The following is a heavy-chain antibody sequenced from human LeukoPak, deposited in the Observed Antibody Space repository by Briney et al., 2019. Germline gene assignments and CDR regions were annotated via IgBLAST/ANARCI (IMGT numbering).Heavy chain of an antibody. D-gene: IGHD3-10*01. J-gene: IGHJ4*02. V-gene: IGHV1-24*01. Sequence: ASVKVSCKVSGYTLTELSMHWVRQAPGKGLEWMGGFDPEDGETIYAQKFQGRVTMTEDTSTDTAYMELSSLRSEDTAVYYCATRFGSPFYFDYWGQGTLVTVSS. CDR2: FDPEDGET. CDR3: ATRFGSPFYFDY. CDR1: GYTLTELS.